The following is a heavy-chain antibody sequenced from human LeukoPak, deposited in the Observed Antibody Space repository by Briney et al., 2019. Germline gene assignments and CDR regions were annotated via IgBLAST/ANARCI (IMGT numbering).Heavy chain of an antibody. CDR3: ARARRNSLLWFGPNNQPFDY. D-gene: IGHD3-10*01. Sequence: PSQTLSLTCTVSGGSISSGGYYWSWIRQPPGKGLEWIGEINHSGSTNYNPSLKSRVTISVDTSKNQFSLKLSSVTAADTAVYYCARARRNSLLWFGPNNQPFDYWGQGTLVTVSS. CDR1: GGSISSGGYY. J-gene: IGHJ4*02. CDR2: INHSGST. V-gene: IGHV4-30-2*01.